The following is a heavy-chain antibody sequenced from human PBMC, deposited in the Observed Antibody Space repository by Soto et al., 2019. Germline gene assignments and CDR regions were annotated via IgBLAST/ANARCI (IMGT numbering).Heavy chain of an antibody. CDR2: IYYSGST. J-gene: IGHJ4*02. Sequence: SETLSLTCTVSGGSISSYYLSWIRQPPGKGLEWIGYIYYSGSTNYNPSLKSRVTISVDTSRNQFSLNVNSVTAADTAVYYCARALGNTSGATFHYWGQGALVTVSS. CDR3: ARALGNTSGATFHY. CDR1: GGSISSYY. D-gene: IGHD3-10*01. V-gene: IGHV4-59*01.